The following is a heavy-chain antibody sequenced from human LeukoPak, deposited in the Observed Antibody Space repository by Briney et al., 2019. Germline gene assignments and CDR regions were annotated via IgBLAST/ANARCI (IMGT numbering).Heavy chain of an antibody. CDR1: GSTFSGSA. D-gene: IGHD3-22*01. Sequence: PGGSLRLSCAASGSTFSGSAMHWVRQASGKGLEWVGRIRSKANSYATAYAASVKGRFTISRDDSKNTAYLQMNSLKTEDTAVYYCTGQTVRRLRVYDSSGYYYVDDYWGQGTLVTVSS. CDR2: IRSKANSYAT. V-gene: IGHV3-73*01. CDR3: TGQTVRRLRVYDSSGYYYVDDY. J-gene: IGHJ4*02.